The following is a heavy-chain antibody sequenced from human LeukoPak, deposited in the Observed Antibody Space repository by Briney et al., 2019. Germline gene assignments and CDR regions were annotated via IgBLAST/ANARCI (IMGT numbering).Heavy chain of an antibody. J-gene: IGHJ4*02. Sequence: GSLRLSCAASGFTFSSYAMSWVRQAPGKGLEWVSAISGSGGSTYYADSVKGRFTISRDNSKNTLYLQMNSLRAEDTAVYYCAKDLRRGGYDHLVRYFDYWGQGTLVTVSS. D-gene: IGHD5-12*01. CDR1: GFTFSSYA. CDR3: AKDLRRGGYDHLVRYFDY. CDR2: ISGSGGST. V-gene: IGHV3-23*01.